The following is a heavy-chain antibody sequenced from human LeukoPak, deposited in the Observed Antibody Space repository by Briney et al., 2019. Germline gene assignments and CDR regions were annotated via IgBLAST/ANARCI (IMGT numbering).Heavy chain of an antibody. Sequence: ASVKVSCKASGVTFSNSGITWVRQAPGQGLEWMGRIIPVLEEAQYAQNFQGKVTITADKSTSTAYMELHSPTSEDTAVYYCARDQLELGTHWFDPWGQGTLVTVSS. CDR2: IIPVLEEA. J-gene: IGHJ5*02. V-gene: IGHV1-69*04. CDR1: GVTFSNSG. CDR3: ARDQLELGTHWFDP. D-gene: IGHD1-1*01.